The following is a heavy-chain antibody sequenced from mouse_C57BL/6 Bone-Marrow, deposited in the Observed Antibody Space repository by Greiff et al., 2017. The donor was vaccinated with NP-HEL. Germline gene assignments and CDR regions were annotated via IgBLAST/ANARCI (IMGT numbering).Heavy chain of an antibody. J-gene: IGHJ3*01. CDR2: ISSGGDYI. CDR3: TRYYYGSSYEGFAY. V-gene: IGHV5-9-1*02. CDR1: GFTFSSYA. Sequence: EVQVVESGEGLVKPGGSLKLSCAASGFTFSSYAMSWVRQTPETRLEWVAYISSGGDYIYYADTVKGRFTISRDNARNTLYLQMSSLKSEDTAMYYCTRYYYGSSYEGFAYWGQGTLVTVSA. D-gene: IGHD1-1*01.